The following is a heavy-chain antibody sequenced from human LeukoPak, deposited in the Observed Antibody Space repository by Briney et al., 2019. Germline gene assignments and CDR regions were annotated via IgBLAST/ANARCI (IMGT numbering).Heavy chain of an antibody. CDR3: AKNRNGTDY. CDR2: ISYDGSNK. V-gene: IGHV3-30*18. D-gene: IGHD3-16*02. Sequence: GGSLRLSCAASGFTFSSYGMHWVRQAPGKGLEWVAVISYDGSNKYYADSVKGRFTISRDNSKNTLYLQMNSLRAEDTAVYYCAKNRNGTDYWGQGTLVTVSP. J-gene: IGHJ4*02. CDR1: GFTFSSYG.